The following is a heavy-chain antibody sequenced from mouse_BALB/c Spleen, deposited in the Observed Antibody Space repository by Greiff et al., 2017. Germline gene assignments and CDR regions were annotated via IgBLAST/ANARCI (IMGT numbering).Heavy chain of an antibody. J-gene: IGHJ4*01. V-gene: IGHV1-37*01. Sequence: VHVKQSGPELVKPGASVKISCKASGYSFTGYFMNWVKQSHGKSLEWIGRINPYNGDTFYNQKFKGKATLTVDKSSSTAHMELLSLTSEDSAVYYCGRGKDGYYYAMDYWGQGTSVTVSS. CDR3: GRGKDGYYYAMDY. CDR2: INPYNGDT. D-gene: IGHD2-3*01. CDR1: GYSFTGYF.